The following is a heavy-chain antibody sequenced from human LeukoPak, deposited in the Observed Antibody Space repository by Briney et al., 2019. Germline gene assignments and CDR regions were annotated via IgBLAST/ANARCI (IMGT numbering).Heavy chain of an antibody. Sequence: AASVKVSCKASGNTFTGYYMHWVRQAPGQGLEWMGWINPNSGGTNYAQKFQGRVTMTRDTSISTAYMELSRLRSDDTAVYYCARDRGYGPYYFDYWGQGTLVTVSS. D-gene: IGHD5-18*01. V-gene: IGHV1-2*02. J-gene: IGHJ4*02. CDR3: ARDRGYGPYYFDY. CDR1: GNTFTGYY. CDR2: INPNSGGT.